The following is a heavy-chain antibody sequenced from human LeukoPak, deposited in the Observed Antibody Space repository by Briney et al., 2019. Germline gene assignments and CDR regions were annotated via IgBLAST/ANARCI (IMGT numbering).Heavy chain of an antibody. V-gene: IGHV4-31*03. D-gene: IGHD4-17*01. CDR2: IYYSGST. J-gene: IGHJ5*02. CDR3: ARDPDYGDYPWWFDP. CDR1: GGSISSGGYY. Sequence: PSETLSLTCTVSGGSISSGGYYWSWIRQHPGKGLEWIGYIYYSGSTYYNPSLKSRVTISVDTSKNQFSLKLSSVTAADTAVYYCARDPDYGDYPWWFDPWGQGTLVTVSS.